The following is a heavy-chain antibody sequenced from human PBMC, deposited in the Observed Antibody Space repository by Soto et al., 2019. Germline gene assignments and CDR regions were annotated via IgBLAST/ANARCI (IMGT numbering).Heavy chain of an antibody. Sequence: QVQLQESGPGLVKPSEPLSLTCTVSGGSISSYYWSWIRQPPGKGLEWIASIHYSGSTKYNPSLKSRVTVSVDTSKNQFSLKLSSLTAEDTAVYYCAGSTGWYWFDHWGQGTLVTVSS. D-gene: IGHD6-19*01. J-gene: IGHJ5*02. CDR2: IHYSGST. CDR3: AGSTGWYWFDH. V-gene: IGHV4-59*08. CDR1: GGSISSYY.